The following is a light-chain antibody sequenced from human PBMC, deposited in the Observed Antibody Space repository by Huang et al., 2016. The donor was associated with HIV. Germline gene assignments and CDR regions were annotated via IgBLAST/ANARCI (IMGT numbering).Light chain of an antibody. CDR1: QSVSSN. CDR2: ASS. CDR3: QQYNNWPRT. Sequence: EIVMTQSPATLSVFLGGRATLSCRASQSVSSNLAWYQQKPGQASRLLSYASSTRATGIPSRFSGSGSGTEFTLTISRLQAEDFAVYYCQQYNNWPRTFGQGTKVEIK. V-gene: IGKV3-15*01. J-gene: IGKJ1*01.